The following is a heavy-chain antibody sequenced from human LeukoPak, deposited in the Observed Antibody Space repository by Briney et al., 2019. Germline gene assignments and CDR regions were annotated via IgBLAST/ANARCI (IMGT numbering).Heavy chain of an antibody. CDR3: ARESRYYGSGSYCRY. V-gene: IGHV1-18*01. CDR1: GYTFTSYG. CDR2: ISAYNGNT. Sequence: ASVKVSCKASGYTFTSYGISWVRRAPGQGLEWMGWISAYNGNTNYAQKLQGRVTMTTDTSTSTAYMELRSLRSDDTAVYYCARESRYYGSGSYCRYWGQGTLVTVSS. D-gene: IGHD3-10*01. J-gene: IGHJ4*02.